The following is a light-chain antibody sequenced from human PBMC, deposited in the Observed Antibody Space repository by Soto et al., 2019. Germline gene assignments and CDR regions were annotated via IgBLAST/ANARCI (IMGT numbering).Light chain of an antibody. CDR2: GTN. CDR3: QSHDNSLTAPCV. V-gene: IGLV1-40*01. CDR1: SSNIGAGFD. J-gene: IGLJ1*01. Sequence: QSVLTQPPSVSGAPGQRVTISCTGSSSNIGAGFDVQWYQQLPGRAPKLLMYGTNNRPSGVPDRFSGSKSGTSASLAITGLQPDDEADYYCQSHDNSLTAPCVFGTGTKVTVL.